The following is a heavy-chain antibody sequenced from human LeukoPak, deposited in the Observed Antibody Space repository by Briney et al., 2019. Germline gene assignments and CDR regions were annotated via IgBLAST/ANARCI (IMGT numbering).Heavy chain of an antibody. CDR3: ARVRSGYSYGPFDY. CDR1: GGSISTYD. J-gene: IGHJ4*02. CDR2: IYYRGST. V-gene: IGHV4-59*01. D-gene: IGHD5-18*01. Sequence: SETLSLTCTVSGGSISTYDWSWIRQPPGKGLEWIGYIYYRGSTNYNPSLKSRVTISVDTSKNQFSLILSSVTAADTAVYHCARVRSGYSYGPFDYWGQGTLVTVSS.